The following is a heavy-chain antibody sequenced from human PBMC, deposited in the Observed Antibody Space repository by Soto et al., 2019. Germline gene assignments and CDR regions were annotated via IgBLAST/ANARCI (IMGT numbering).Heavy chain of an antibody. CDR3: ASRDDYGKWFDP. CDR1: GGSISSGSYS. V-gene: IGHV4-30-2*01. D-gene: IGHD4-17*01. J-gene: IGHJ5*02. Sequence: PSETLSLTCAVSGGSISSGSYSWSWIRQPPGKGLEWIGYIYHSGSTYYNPSLKSRVTISVDRSKNQFSLKLSSVTAADTAVYYCASRDDYGKWFDPWGQGTLVTVAS. CDR2: IYHSGST.